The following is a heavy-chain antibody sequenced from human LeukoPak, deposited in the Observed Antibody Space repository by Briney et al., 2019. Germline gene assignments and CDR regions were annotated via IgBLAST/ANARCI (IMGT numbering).Heavy chain of an antibody. D-gene: IGHD3-3*01. V-gene: IGHV1-3*01. J-gene: IGHJ4*02. CDR1: GYTFTSYA. CDR3: ARSYYDFWSGYSPFAY. CDR2: INAGNGHT. Sequence: ASVKVSCKASGYTFTSYAMHWVRQAPGQRLEWMGGINAGNGHTKYSQKFQGRVTIIRETSASAVYMELGSLRSEDTAVYYCARSYYDFWSGYSPFAYWGQGTLVTVSS.